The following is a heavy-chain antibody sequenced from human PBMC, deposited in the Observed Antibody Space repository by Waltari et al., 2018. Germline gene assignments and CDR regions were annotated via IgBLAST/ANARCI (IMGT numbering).Heavy chain of an antibody. D-gene: IGHD5-12*01. J-gene: IGHJ4*02. CDR1: GDSMSSTDC. V-gene: IGHV4-4*02. CDR2: VRGDWKT. Sequence: QLQLLESGPGLVKPSGTLSLTCAVSGDSMSSTDCWSWVRQSPGKGLEWMGQVRGDWKTNYNPSFASRLTISLDTYNNQFSLKVTSATAADTAVYYCARDRGRGLYLDSWGPGILVTVSP. CDR3: ARDRGRGLYLDS.